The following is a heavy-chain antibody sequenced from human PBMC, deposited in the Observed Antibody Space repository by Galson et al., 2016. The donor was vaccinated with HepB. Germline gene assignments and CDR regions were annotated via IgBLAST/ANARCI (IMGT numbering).Heavy chain of an antibody. D-gene: IGHD6-19*01. V-gene: IGHV4-59*01. J-gene: IGHJ6*02. CDR1: GASISGYY. CDR2: IYYTGRT. CDR3: ARDDSGGWYGFHYGLDV. Sequence: SETLSLTCTVSGASISGYYLTWIRQPPGKGLEWIGHIYYTGRTNYNPSLKSRVTISVDTSKNQFSLKVRSVTAADTAVYYCARDDSGGWYGFHYGLDVWGQGTTVTVSS.